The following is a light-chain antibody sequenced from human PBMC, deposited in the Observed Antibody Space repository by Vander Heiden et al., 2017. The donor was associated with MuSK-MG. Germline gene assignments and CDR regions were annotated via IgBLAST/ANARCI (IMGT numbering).Light chain of an antibody. CDR3: SSYTSSSIVV. CDR2: DVS. Sequence: QSALTQPASVSGSPGQSITISCTGISSDVGGYNYVSWYQQHPGKAPNLMIYDVSNRPSGVSNRFSGSKSGNTASLTISGLQAEDEADYYCSSYTSSSIVVFGGGTKLTVL. J-gene: IGLJ2*01. CDR1: SSDVGGYNY. V-gene: IGLV2-14*03.